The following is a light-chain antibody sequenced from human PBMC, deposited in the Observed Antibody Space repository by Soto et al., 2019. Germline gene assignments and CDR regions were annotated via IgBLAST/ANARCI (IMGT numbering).Light chain of an antibody. CDR1: QSISSW. V-gene: IGKV1-5*03. CDR2: KAS. CDR3: QHYISFPWT. Sequence: DIQMTQSPSTLSASVGDRVTITCRASQSISSWLAWYQQKPGKAPKLLIYKASSLESGVPSRFSGSGSETEFTLTISSLQPDDFATYYCQHYISFPWTFGQGTKVEI. J-gene: IGKJ1*01.